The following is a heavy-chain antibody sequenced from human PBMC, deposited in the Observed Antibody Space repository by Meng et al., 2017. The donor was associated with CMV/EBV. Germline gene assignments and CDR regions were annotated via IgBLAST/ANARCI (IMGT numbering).Heavy chain of an antibody. Sequence: ASVTVSCKASGYTFTGYYIQWVRQAPGQGLEWMGWSNPNSGETNYAQKFQGRVTMTRDTSISTADMEVSRLRSDDTAVYYCARSSSSGAAYGMDVWGQGTTVTVSS. V-gene: IGHV1-2*02. D-gene: IGHD2-8*02. J-gene: IGHJ6*02. CDR2: SNPNSGET. CDR1: GYTFTGYY. CDR3: ARSSSSGAAYGMDV.